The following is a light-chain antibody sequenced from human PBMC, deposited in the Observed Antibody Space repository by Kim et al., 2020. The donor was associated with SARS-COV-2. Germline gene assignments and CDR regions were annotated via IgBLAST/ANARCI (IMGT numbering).Light chain of an antibody. J-gene: IGLJ2*01. CDR2: QDS. Sequence: SYELTQPPSVSVSPGQTASITCSGDKLGDKYACWYQQKPGQSPVLVIYQDSKRPSGIPERFSGSNSGNTATLTISGTQAMDEADYYCQAWDSTFGGGTQRPS. V-gene: IGLV3-1*01. CDR1: KLGDKY. CDR3: QAWDST.